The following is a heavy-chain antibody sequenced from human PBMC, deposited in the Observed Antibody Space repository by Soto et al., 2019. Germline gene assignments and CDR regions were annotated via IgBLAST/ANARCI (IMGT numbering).Heavy chain of an antibody. CDR2: ISYDGSNK. D-gene: IGHD2-15*01. J-gene: IGHJ4*02. V-gene: IGHV3-30*18. CDR1: GFTFSSYG. Sequence: QVQLVESGGGVVQPGRSLRLSCAASGFTFSSYGMHWVRQAPGKGLEWVAVISYDGSNKYYAGSVKGRFTISRDNSKNTLYLQMNSLRAEDTAVYYCAKVGIRYCSGGSCYFLDYWGQGTLVTVSS. CDR3: AKVGIRYCSGGSCYFLDY.